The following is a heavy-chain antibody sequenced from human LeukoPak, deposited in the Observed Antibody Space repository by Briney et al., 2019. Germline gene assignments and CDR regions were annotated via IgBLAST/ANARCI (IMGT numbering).Heavy chain of an antibody. D-gene: IGHD6-19*01. CDR2: ISSSSSYK. CDR3: ARSMGQQWLVQSDY. V-gene: IGHV3-21*01. CDR1: AFTFSSYS. J-gene: IGHJ4*02. Sequence: GGSLRLSCAASAFTFSSYSMNWVRQAAGKGLEWVSSISSSSSYKYYAGSVKGRFTISRHNAKNSLYLQMNSLRAEDTAVYYCARSMGQQWLVQSDYWGQGTLVTVSS.